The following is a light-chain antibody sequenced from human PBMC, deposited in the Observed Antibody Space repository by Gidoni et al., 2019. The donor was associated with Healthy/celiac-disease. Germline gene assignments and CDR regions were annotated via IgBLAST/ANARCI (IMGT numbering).Light chain of an antibody. CDR1: SSNIGSNT. V-gene: IGLV1-44*01. CDR3: AAWDDSLNGLWV. J-gene: IGLJ3*02. CDR2: SNN. Sequence: QSVLPQPPSASRAPGLRVTISCSGSSSNIGSNTVNWYQQHPGTAPKLLIYSNNQRPSGVPDRFSGSKSGTSASLAISGLKSEDEADYYCAAWDDSLNGLWVFGGGTKLTVL.